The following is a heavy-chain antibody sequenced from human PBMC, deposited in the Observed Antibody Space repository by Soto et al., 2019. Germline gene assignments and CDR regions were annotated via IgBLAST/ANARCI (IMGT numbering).Heavy chain of an antibody. J-gene: IGHJ6*02. D-gene: IGHD5-18*01. V-gene: IGHV5-51*01. CDR3: ARLVRDTAMKTYYYGMDV. CDR1: GYSFTSYW. Sequence: GESLKISCKGSGYSFTSYWIGWVRQMPGKGLEWMGIIYPGDSDTRYSPSFQGQVTISADKSISTAYLQWSSLKASDTAMYYCARLVRDTAMKTYYYGMDVWGQGTTVTVSS. CDR2: IYPGDSDT.